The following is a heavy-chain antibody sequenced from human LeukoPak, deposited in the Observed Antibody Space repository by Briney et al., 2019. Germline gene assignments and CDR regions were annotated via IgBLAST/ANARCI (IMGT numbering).Heavy chain of an antibody. V-gene: IGHV4-59*08. D-gene: IGHD1-1*01. CDR1: GASSSSYY. CDR2: IYYSGST. J-gene: IGHJ4*01. Sequence: SETLSLTCTVSGASSSSYYWSWIRQPPGKGLEWIGYIYYSGSTNYNPSLKSRVTISVDTSKNQFSLKLSSVTAADTAVYYCARQVWERIFDYWGQGTLVTVSS. CDR3: ARQVWERIFDY.